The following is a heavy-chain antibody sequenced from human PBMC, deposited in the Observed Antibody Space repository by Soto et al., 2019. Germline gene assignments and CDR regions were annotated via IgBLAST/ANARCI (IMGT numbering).Heavy chain of an antibody. CDR1: GGSISSYY. J-gene: IGHJ4*02. V-gene: IGHV4-59*01. Sequence: SDTLSLTCTVSGGSISSYYWSWIRQPPGKGLEWIGYIYYSGSTNYNPSLKSRVTISVDTSKNQFSLKLSSVTAADTAVYYCARERWFGESRLSYFDYWGQGTLVTVSS. CDR2: IYYSGST. D-gene: IGHD3-10*01. CDR3: ARERWFGESRLSYFDY.